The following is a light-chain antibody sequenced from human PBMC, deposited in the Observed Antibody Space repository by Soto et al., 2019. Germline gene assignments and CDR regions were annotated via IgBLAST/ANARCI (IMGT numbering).Light chain of an antibody. CDR1: QSVSSSY. CDR3: QQYSTSPLT. CDR2: GTS. J-gene: IGKJ1*01. V-gene: IGKV3-20*01. Sequence: EVLLTQSPATLSLSPGERATLSCRASQSVSSSYLAWYQQKPGQAPRLLIYGTSTRATGIPDRFSGSGSGTDFTLTISRLQPEDFAVYYCQQYSTSPLTFGQGTKVEIK.